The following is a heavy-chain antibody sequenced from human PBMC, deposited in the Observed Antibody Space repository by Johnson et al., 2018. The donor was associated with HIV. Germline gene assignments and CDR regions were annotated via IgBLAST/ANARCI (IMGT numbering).Heavy chain of an antibody. D-gene: IGHD3-16*01. J-gene: IGHJ3*02. CDR3: ARESGGQYDAFDI. V-gene: IGHV3-66*01. Sequence: MLLVESGGGLVQPGGSLRLSCAASGFTVSSSYMSWVRQAPGKGLEWVSVIYSGGSKYYADSVKGRFTISRDNAKNTLYLQLNSLRAEDTAVYYCARESGGQYDAFDIWGQGTMVTVSS. CDR1: GFTVSSSY. CDR2: IYSGGSK.